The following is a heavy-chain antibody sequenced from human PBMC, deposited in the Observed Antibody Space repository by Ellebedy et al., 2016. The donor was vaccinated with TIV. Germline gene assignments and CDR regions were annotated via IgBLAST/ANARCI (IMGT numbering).Heavy chain of an antibody. CDR1: GFTFSSYW. CDR2: INQDGSEK. CDR3: ARDKIVGATNLDY. J-gene: IGHJ4*02. D-gene: IGHD1-26*01. V-gene: IGHV3-7*01. Sequence: GESLKISXAASGFTFSSYWMSWVRQAPGKGLEWVANINQDGSEKHYVDSVKGRFTISRDNAKNSLYLQMNSLRAEDTAVYYCARDKIVGATNLDYWGQGTLVTVSS.